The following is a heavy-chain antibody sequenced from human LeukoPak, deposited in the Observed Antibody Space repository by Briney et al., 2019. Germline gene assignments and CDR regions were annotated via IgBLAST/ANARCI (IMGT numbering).Heavy chain of an antibody. Sequence: GGSLRLSCAASGFTFSSYAMSWVRQAPGKGLEWVSAISGSGGDTYYADSVKGRFTISRDNSKNTLYLQMNSLRAEDTAVYYCGKDPLLDYGSGRFYYYFYMDVWGKGTTVTVSS. CDR2: ISGSGGDT. V-gene: IGHV3-23*01. CDR1: GFTFSSYA. CDR3: GKDPLLDYGSGRFYYYFYMDV. J-gene: IGHJ6*03. D-gene: IGHD3-10*01.